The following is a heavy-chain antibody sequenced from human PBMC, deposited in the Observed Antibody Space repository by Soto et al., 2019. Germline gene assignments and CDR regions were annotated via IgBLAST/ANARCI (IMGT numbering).Heavy chain of an antibody. V-gene: IGHV4-39*02. CDR1: GGSISSSSYY. D-gene: IGHD3-10*01. Sequence: SETLSLTCTVSGGSISSSSYYWGWIRQPPGKGLEWIGNIYYNGATYYNPSLKSRVTISVDTSKNQFSLKLTSMAVADTAVYYCAIEGGDNSWFGGNYWGQGTLVTVSS. CDR3: AIEGGDNSWFGGNY. CDR2: IYYNGAT. J-gene: IGHJ4*02.